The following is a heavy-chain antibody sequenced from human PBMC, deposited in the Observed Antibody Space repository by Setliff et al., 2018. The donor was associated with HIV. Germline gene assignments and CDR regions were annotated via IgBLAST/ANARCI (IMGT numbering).Heavy chain of an antibody. Sequence: ASVKVSCKASGYTFTSYAMHWVRQAPGQRLEWMGWINAGNGNTKYSQKFQGRVTITRDTSASTAYMELSSLSSEDTAVFYCAGLYGDYGGGYWGHGTLVTVSS. CDR1: GYTFTSYA. D-gene: IGHD4-17*01. CDR2: INAGNGNT. V-gene: IGHV1-3*01. J-gene: IGHJ4*01. CDR3: AGLYGDYGGGY.